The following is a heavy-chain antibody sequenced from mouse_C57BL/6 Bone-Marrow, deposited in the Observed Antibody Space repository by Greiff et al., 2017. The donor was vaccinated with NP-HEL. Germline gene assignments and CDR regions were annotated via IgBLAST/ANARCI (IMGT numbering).Heavy chain of an antibody. J-gene: IGHJ2*01. Sequence: VQLQQSGAELARPGASVKLSCKASGYTFTSYGISWVKQRTGQGLEWIGEIYPRSGNTYYNEKFKGKATLTADKSSSTAYMELRSLTSEDSAVYFCAREGITTALQDYWGQGTTLTVSS. V-gene: IGHV1-81*01. CDR2: IYPRSGNT. D-gene: IGHD1-2*01. CDR1: GYTFTSYG. CDR3: AREGITTALQDY.